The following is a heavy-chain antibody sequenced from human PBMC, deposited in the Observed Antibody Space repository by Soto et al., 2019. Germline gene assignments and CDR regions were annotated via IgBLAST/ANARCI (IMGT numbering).Heavy chain of an antibody. J-gene: IGHJ4*02. CDR3: ASRYGENFDY. Sequence: PSETLSLTCTVSGGSISSGGYYWSWIRQHPGKGLEWIGYIYYSGSTYYNPSLKSRVTISVDRSKNQFSLKLTSVTAADTAVYYCASRYGENFDYWGQGTLVTVSS. CDR1: GGSISSGGYY. CDR2: IYYSGST. V-gene: IGHV4-31*03. D-gene: IGHD2-21*01.